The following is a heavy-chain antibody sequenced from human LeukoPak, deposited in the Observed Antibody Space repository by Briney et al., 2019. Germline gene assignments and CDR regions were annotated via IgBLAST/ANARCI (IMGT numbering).Heavy chain of an antibody. CDR1: GFTFRNSA. V-gene: IGHV3-23*01. D-gene: IGHD1-20*01. CDR3: ANHRTPDRYHWNYFDY. Sequence: GRSLRLSCAASGFTFRNSAMSGVRQAPGTGLEWVSSIGGHVHSTYYADSVIGRFTISRDDSKNTLYLQMNSLRANDTAIYYCANHRTPDRYHWNYFDYWGQGTLVTVSS. J-gene: IGHJ4*02. CDR2: IGGHVHST.